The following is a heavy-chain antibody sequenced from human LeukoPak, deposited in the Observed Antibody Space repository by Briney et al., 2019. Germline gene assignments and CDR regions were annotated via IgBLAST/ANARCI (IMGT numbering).Heavy chain of an antibody. V-gene: IGHV3-64*01. Sequence: GGSRRPSSAASGFIFGSYAMSWVRQAPGDWLEWVSAISSNVGSTYYTNSVKGRFTISRDNSKNTLYLQMGSMRGEDMAVYYCARGTPDFWSGYSPDYYYYYMDVWGKGTTVTVSS. J-gene: IGHJ6*03. CDR1: GFIFGSYA. CDR3: ARGTPDFWSGYSPDYYYYYMDV. CDR2: ISSNVGST. D-gene: IGHD3-3*01.